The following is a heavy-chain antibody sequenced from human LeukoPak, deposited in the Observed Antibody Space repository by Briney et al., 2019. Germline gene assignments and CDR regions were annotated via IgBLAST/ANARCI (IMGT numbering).Heavy chain of an antibody. V-gene: IGHV3-49*03. J-gene: IGHJ4*02. D-gene: IGHD2-15*01. Sequence: GGSLRLSCTASGFTFGDYSMSWFRQAPGKGLEGVGFIRSKAYGEKTEYAASVKGRFTISRDDSKSIAYLQMNSLKTEDTAVYYCTRDSSLGDYVGYWGQGTLVTVSS. CDR1: GFTFGDYS. CDR2: IRSKAYGEKT. CDR3: TRDSSLGDYVGY.